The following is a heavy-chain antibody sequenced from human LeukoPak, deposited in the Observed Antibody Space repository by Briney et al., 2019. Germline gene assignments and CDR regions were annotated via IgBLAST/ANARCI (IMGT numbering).Heavy chain of an antibody. D-gene: IGHD3-22*01. CDR3: ARDRYYYDSSGYYRDY. CDR2: INQDGSEK. J-gene: IGHJ4*02. Sequence: GGSLRLSCAASGFIFNDYWMSWVRQAPGKGLEWVANINQDGSEKYYVDSVKGRFTISRDNAKNSLYLQMNSLRAEDTAVYYCARDRYYYDSSGYYRDYWSQGTLVTVSS. CDR1: GFIFNDYW. V-gene: IGHV3-7*01.